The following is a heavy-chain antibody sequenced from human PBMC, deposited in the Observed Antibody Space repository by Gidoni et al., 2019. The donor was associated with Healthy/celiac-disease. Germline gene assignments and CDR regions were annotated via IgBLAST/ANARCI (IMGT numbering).Heavy chain of an antibody. V-gene: IGHV3-53*01. CDR1: GFTVSSNY. D-gene: IGHD5-12*01. Sequence: EVQLVESGGGLIQPGGSLRLSCAASGFTVSSNYMSWVRQAPGKGLEWVSVIYSGGSTYYADSVKGRFTISRDNSKNTLYLQMNSLRAEDTAVYYCARGTIYSGYDYLDYWGQGTLVTVSS. CDR2: IYSGGST. CDR3: ARGTIYSGYDYLDY. J-gene: IGHJ4*02.